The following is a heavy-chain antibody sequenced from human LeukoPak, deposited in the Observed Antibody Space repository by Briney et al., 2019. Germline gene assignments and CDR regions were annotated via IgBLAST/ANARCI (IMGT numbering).Heavy chain of an antibody. D-gene: IGHD4-23*01. V-gene: IGHV4-59*01. CDR2: IYSSGST. J-gene: IGHJ4*02. Sequence: PSETLSLTCTVSGGSISSYYWSWLRQPPGKGLEWIGYIYSSGSTNYNPSLKSRVTISVDTSKNQFSLKLRSVIAADTAVYYCARVRVVTQDFDYWGQGTLVTVSP. CDR1: GGSISSYY. CDR3: ARVRVVTQDFDY.